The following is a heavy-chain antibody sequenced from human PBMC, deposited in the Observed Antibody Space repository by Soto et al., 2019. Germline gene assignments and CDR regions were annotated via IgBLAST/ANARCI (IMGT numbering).Heavy chain of an antibody. D-gene: IGHD6-13*01. J-gene: IGHJ6*03. CDR1: GYSFTSYW. V-gene: IGHV5-51*01. CDR3: ARQRPSIAAAGRGYMDV. CDR2: IYPGDSDT. Sequence: PGESLKISCKGSGYSFTSYWIGWVRQMPGKGLEWMGIIYPGDSDTRYSPSFQGQVTISADKSISTAYLQWSSLKASDTAMYYCARQRPSIAAAGRGYMDVWGKGTTVTVSS.